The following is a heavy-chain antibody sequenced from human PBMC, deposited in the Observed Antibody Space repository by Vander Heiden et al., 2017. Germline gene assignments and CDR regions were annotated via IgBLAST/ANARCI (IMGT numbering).Heavy chain of an antibody. CDR2: ITWDGSST. Sequence: VQLVESGGVVVKPGGSLRLPCAASGFMFGDYIMHWVRQAPGKGLEWVSLITWDGSSTYHADSVKGRFTISRDNGKKSLYLQMNSLRTEDTALYYCAKDLTTMTPYDAFDFWGQGTMVTVSS. CDR3: AKDLTTMTPYDAFDF. CDR1: GFMFGDYI. V-gene: IGHV3-43*01. D-gene: IGHD4-17*01. J-gene: IGHJ3*01.